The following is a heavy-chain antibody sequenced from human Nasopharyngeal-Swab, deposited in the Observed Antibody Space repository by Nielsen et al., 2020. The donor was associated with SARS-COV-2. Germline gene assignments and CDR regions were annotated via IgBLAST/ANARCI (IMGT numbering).Heavy chain of an antibody. D-gene: IGHD3-22*01. CDR3: AKEESDSSGYYY. CDR1: GFTFSSYA. Sequence: GESLKISCAASGFTFSSYAMSWVRQAPGKGLEWVSAISGSGGSTYYADSVKGRFTISRDNSKNTLYPQMNSLRAEDTAVYYCAKEESDSSGYYYWGQGTLVTVSS. J-gene: IGHJ4*02. V-gene: IGHV3-23*01. CDR2: ISGSGGST.